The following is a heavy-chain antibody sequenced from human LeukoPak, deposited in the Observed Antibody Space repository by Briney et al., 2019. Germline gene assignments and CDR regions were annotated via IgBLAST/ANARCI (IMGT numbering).Heavy chain of an antibody. D-gene: IGHD2-2*01. CDR1: GYTFTGYY. CDR2: INPNSGGT. J-gene: IGHJ4*02. CDR3: ARHPVNPHMPVDY. V-gene: IGHV1-2*02. Sequence: APVKVSCKASGYTFTGYYMHWVRQAPGQGLEWMGWINPNSGGTNYAQKFQGRVTMTRDTSISTAYMELSRLRSDDTAVYYCARHPVNPHMPVDYWGQGTLVTVSS.